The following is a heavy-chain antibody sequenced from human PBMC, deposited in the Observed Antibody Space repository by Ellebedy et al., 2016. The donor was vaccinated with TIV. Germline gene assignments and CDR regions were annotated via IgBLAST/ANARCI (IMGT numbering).Heavy chain of an antibody. Sequence: MPGGSLRLSCTVSGGSISSNYWSWIRQPPGKGLEWIGYIYYSGGNTKYNSSLRSRVTISVDRSKNQFSLKLTSVTAADTAVYYCARVRDYYDSSGYPDNWGQGTLVTVSS. J-gene: IGHJ4*02. CDR3: ARVRDYYDSSGYPDN. V-gene: IGHV4-59*01. CDR2: IYYSGGNT. D-gene: IGHD3-22*01. CDR1: GGSISSNY.